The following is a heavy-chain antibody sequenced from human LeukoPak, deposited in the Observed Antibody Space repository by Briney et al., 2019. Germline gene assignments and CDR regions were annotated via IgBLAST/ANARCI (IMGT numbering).Heavy chain of an antibody. CDR2: IYYSGST. J-gene: IGHJ6*02. CDR1: GGSISSGGYY. D-gene: IGHD5-18*01. CDR3: AREGPGYGYGPYGMDV. Sequence: SQTLSLTCTVSGGSISSGGYYWSWIRQHPGKGLEWIGYIYYSGSTYYNPSLKSRVTISVDTSKNQFSLKLSSVTAADMAVYYCAREGPGYGYGPYGMDVWGQGTTVTVSS. V-gene: IGHV4-31*03.